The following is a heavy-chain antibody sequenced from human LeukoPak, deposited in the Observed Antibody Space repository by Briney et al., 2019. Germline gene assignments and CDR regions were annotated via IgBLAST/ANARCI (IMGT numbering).Heavy chain of an antibody. J-gene: IGHJ4*02. CDR3: ARQDSSSWYGGVGLDY. CDR2: INPNSGGT. V-gene: IGHV1-2*02. Sequence: ASVKVSCKASGYTFTGYYMHWVRPAPGQGLAWMGWINPNSGGTNYAQKFQGRVTMTRDTSISTAYMELSRLRSDDTAVYYCARQDSSSWYGGVGLDYWGQGTLVTVSS. D-gene: IGHD6-13*01. CDR1: GYTFTGYY.